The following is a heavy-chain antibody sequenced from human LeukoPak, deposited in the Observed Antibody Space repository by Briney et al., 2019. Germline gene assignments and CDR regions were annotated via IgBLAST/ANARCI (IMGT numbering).Heavy chain of an antibody. Sequence: ASVKVSCKVSGYTLTELSMHWVRQAPGKGLEWMGGFDPEDGETIYAQKFQGRVTMTEDTSTDTAYMELSSLRSEDTAVYYCATDALGGYNYHYWGQGTLVTVSS. CDR2: FDPEDGET. V-gene: IGHV1-24*01. J-gene: IGHJ4*02. D-gene: IGHD5-24*01. CDR3: ATDALGGYNYHY. CDR1: GYTLTELS.